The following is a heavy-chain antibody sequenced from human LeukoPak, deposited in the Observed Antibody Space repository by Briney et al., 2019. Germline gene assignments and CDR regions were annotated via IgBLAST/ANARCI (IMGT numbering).Heavy chain of an antibody. CDR2: IYYSGST. CDR3: TRDFYGSGSYGFDI. Sequence: SETLSLTCTVSGGSISSYYWSWIRQPPGKGLEWIGYIYYSGSTNYNPSLKSRVTISVDTSKNQFSLKLSSVTAADTAVYYCTRDFYGSGSYGFDIWGQGTMVTVSS. V-gene: IGHV4-59*08. D-gene: IGHD3-10*01. J-gene: IGHJ3*02. CDR1: GGSISSYY.